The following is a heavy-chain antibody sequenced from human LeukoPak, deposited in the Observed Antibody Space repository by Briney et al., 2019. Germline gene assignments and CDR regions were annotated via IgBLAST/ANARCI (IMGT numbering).Heavy chain of an antibody. Sequence: SVKVSCKASGGTFSSYAISWVRQAPGQGLEWMGRIIPILGIANYAQKFQGRVTITADKSTSTAYMELSSLRSEDTAVYYCAREARSGPYYYDSSGWDAFDIWGQGTMVTVSS. J-gene: IGHJ3*02. CDR3: AREARSGPYYYDSSGWDAFDI. V-gene: IGHV1-69*04. CDR1: GGTFSSYA. D-gene: IGHD3-22*01. CDR2: IIPILGIA.